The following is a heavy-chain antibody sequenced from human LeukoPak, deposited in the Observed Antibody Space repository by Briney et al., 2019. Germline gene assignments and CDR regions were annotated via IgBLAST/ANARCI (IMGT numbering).Heavy chain of an antibody. J-gene: IGHJ4*02. CDR2: ISGSGGST. D-gene: IGHD3-9*01. CDR3: AKLHPGYDILTGYNDY. Sequence: GGSLRLSCAASGFTFSSYAMSWVRQAPGKGLEWVSAISGSGGSTYYADSVKGRFTISRDNSKSTLYLQMNSLRAEDTAVYYCAKLHPGYDILTGYNDYWGQGTLVTVSS. CDR1: GFTFSSYA. V-gene: IGHV3-23*01.